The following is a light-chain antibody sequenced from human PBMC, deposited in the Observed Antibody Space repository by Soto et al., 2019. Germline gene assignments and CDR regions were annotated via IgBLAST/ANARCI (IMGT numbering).Light chain of an antibody. CDR1: SSDIGGDNY. CDR3: CSYSTSNTHNYV. J-gene: IGLJ1*01. V-gene: IGLV2-14*01. CDR2: EVN. Sequence: QSALTQPASVSGSPGQSITVSCTGTSSDIGGDNYVSWYQHHPGKAPQLIIYEVNLRPSGVSDRFSASKSGDTASLTISGLQAGDEADYYCCSYSTSNTHNYVFGTGTKVTVL.